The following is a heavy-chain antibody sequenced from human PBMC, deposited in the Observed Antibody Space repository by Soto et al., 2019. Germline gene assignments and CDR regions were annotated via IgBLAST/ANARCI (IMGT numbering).Heavy chain of an antibody. CDR2: IYYDGSNE. D-gene: IGHD6-19*01. J-gene: IGHJ4*02. CDR3: ARGGSSAWQPFYFDS. V-gene: IGHV3-33*01. CDR1: GFTFSNYG. Sequence: PGGSLRLSCAASGFTFSNYGMHWVRQAPGKGLEWVAVIYYDGSNEYYADSVKGRFTISRDNSKNTLYLQMNSLRAEDTAVYYCARGGSSAWQPFYFDSWGQGTLVTVSS.